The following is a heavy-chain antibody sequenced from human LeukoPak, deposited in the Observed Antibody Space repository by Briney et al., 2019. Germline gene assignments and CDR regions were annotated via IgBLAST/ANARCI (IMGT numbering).Heavy chain of an antibody. J-gene: IGHJ6*03. Sequence: ASVKVSCKASGYTFTGYYMHWVRQAPGQGLEWVGWMNPNSGNTGYAQKFQGRDTITRNTSISTAYMELSSLRSEDTAVYYCARGVTTWGKVYYYYYMDVWGKGTTVTVSS. CDR3: ARGVTTWGKVYYYYYMDV. CDR1: GYTFTGYY. D-gene: IGHD4-17*01. V-gene: IGHV1-8*03. CDR2: MNPNSGNT.